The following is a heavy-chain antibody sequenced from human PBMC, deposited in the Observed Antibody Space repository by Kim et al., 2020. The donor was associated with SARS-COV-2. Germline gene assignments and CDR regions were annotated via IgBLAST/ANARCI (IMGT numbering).Heavy chain of an antibody. Sequence: GGSLRLSCTTSGLTFDQYAISWFRQGPGKGLEWVGVIRSKADGGMTEFAASVEGRFSMSRDDSTRSAYLQMNSLKTEDTGLYYCSTDTYKFYGMNVWGQGTTVTVSS. J-gene: IGHJ6*02. CDR3: STDTYKFYGMNV. V-gene: IGHV3-49*03. CDR1: GLTFDQYA. CDR2: IRSKADGGMT. D-gene: IGHD1-20*01.